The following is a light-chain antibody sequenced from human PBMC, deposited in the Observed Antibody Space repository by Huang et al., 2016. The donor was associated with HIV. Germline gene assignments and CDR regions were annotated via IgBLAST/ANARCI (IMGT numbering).Light chain of an antibody. Sequence: DIQMTQSPSSLSSSVEDRVTITCRASQSISSYLNWYQQKPGKDPNLLIYAASSLKSGVPSRFSGSGAGTDFTLTISSLQPEDFATYYCQQSYSTFTFGPGTKVDIK. CDR2: AAS. V-gene: IGKV1-39*01. CDR3: QQSYSTFT. J-gene: IGKJ3*01. CDR1: QSISSY.